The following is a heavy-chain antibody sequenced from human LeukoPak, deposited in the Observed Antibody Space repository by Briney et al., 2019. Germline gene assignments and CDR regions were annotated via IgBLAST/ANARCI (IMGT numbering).Heavy chain of an antibody. CDR2: ISRSSATI. Sequence: GGSLRLSCAASGFTFNTYSMNWVRQAPGKGLEWLSYISRSSATIYYSDSVKGRFTISRDNVKNSLYLQMNSLRGEDTAVYYCASGVGTTGTGYWGQGTRVTVSS. CDR1: GFTFNTYS. J-gene: IGHJ4*02. D-gene: IGHD2-8*02. CDR3: ASGVGTTGTGY. V-gene: IGHV3-48*01.